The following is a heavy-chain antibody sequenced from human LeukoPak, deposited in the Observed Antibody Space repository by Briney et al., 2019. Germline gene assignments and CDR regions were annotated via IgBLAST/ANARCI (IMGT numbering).Heavy chain of an antibody. V-gene: IGHV4-59*01. J-gene: IGHJ2*01. CDR3: ATDGNFDL. CDR1: GVSISTYS. D-gene: IGHD1-26*01. CDR2: ISYSGST. Sequence: SETLSLTCTVSGVSISTYSWSWIRQPPGKGLEWIGYISYSGSTSFNPSLRSRVTISVDTSKNQFSLKLSSVTAADTAVYYCATDGNFDLWGRGTLVTVSS.